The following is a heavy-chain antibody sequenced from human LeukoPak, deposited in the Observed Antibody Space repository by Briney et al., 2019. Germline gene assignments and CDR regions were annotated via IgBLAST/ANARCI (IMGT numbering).Heavy chain of an antibody. Sequence: GGSLRLSCAASGFTFSSYEMNWVRQAPGKGLEWVSYISSSGSTIYYADSVKGRFTISRDNAKNSLYLQMNSLRAEDTAVYYCARALIGYYFDYWGQGTLVTVSS. CDR2: ISSSGSTI. J-gene: IGHJ4*02. CDR3: ARALIGYYFDY. V-gene: IGHV3-48*03. D-gene: IGHD2-8*01. CDR1: GFTFSSYE.